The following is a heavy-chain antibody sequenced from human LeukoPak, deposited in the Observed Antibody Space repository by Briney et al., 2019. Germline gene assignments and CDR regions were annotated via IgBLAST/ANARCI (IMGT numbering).Heavy chain of an antibody. CDR2: ISGSGGST. CDR1: GFTFSSYG. D-gene: IGHD3-10*01. V-gene: IGHV3-23*01. CDR3: AKDGGMLWFGELSHFDY. J-gene: IGHJ4*02. Sequence: GGTLRLSCAASGFTFSSYGMSWVRQAPGKGLEWVSSISGSGGSTYYADSVKGRFTISRDNSKNTLYLQMNSLRAEDTAVYYCAKDGGMLWFGELSHFDYWGQGTLVTVSS.